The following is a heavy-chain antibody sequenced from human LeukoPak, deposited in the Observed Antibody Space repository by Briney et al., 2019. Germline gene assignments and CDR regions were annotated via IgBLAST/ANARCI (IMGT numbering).Heavy chain of an antibody. D-gene: IGHD1-26*01. CDR2: INAGNGNT. V-gene: IGHV1-3*01. Sequence: ASVKVSCKASGYTFTSYAMHWVRQAPGQRLEWMGWINAGNGNTKYSQKFQGRVTIARDTSASTAYMELSSLRSEDTAVYYCARDASWELLRVFEYWGQGTLVTVSS. CDR3: ARDASWELLRVFEY. CDR1: GYTFTSYA. J-gene: IGHJ4*02.